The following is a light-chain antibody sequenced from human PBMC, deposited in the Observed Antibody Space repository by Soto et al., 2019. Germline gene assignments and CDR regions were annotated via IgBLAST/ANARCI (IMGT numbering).Light chain of an antibody. CDR1: SSNIGTGYD. Sequence: QSALTQPPSVSGAPGQRVTISCTGSSSNIGTGYDVVWYQQFPGTAPKLLIYSDKNRPSGVSYRFSGSKSGTSASLAITGLQAEDEADYYCQSYDSSLSGVVFGGGTKLTVL. CDR2: SDK. J-gene: IGLJ2*01. CDR3: QSYDSSLSGVV. V-gene: IGLV1-40*01.